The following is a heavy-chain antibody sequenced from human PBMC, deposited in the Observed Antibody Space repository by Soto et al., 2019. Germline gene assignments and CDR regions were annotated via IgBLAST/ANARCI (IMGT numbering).Heavy chain of an antibody. CDR2: IIPHLDTT. CDR3: VRDSPIGSTFSGYDGIDY. CDR1: GGTFSNDI. Sequence: SVKVSCKTSGGTFSNDIITWVRQAPGQGLEWMGRIIPHLDTTNYAQKFQGRVTITADKSTGTAYMELNSLRSEDTAVYYCVRDSPIGSTFSGYDGIDYWGQGTLVTVSS. V-gene: IGHV1-69*08. D-gene: IGHD5-12*01. J-gene: IGHJ4*02.